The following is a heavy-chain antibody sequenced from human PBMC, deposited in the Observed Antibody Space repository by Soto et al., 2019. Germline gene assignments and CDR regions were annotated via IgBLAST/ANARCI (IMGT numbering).Heavy chain of an antibody. V-gene: IGHV3-21*01. CDR1: GFTFSSYS. Sequence: PVGSLRLSCAASGFTFSSYSMTWVRQAPGKGLEWVSSISSSSSYIYHADSVKGRFTISRDNAKNSLYLQMNSLRAADTAVYYCARDVAVAGTDFDYWGQGALVTVSS. J-gene: IGHJ4*02. CDR3: ARDVAVAGTDFDY. CDR2: ISSSSSYI. D-gene: IGHD6-19*01.